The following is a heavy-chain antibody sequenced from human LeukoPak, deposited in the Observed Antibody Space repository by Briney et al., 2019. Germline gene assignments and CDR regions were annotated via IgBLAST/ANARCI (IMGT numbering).Heavy chain of an antibody. V-gene: IGHV4-34*01. D-gene: IGHD6-13*01. CDR1: GGSFSGYY. CDR3: ARVPIAAAGTRRGYFDY. CDR2: INHSGST. J-gene: IGHJ4*02. Sequence: SETLSLTCAVYGGSFSGYYWSWIRQPPGKGLEWIGEINHSGSTNYNPSLKSRVTISVDTSKNQFSLKLSSVTAADTAVYYCARVPIAAAGTRRGYFDYWGQGTLVTVSS.